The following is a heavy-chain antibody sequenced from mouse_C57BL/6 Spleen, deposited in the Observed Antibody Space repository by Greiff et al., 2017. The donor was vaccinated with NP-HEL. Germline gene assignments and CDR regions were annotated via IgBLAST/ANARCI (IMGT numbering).Heavy chain of an antibody. CDR1: GYTFTSYW. CDR2: IDPSDSYT. CDR3: ARYFTTAWYFDV. V-gene: IGHV1-69*01. D-gene: IGHD1-2*01. Sequence: QVQLQQPGAELVMPGASVKLSCKASGYTFTSYWMHWVKQRPGQGLEWIGEIDPSDSYTNYNQKFKGKSTLTVDKSSSTAYMQLSSLTSEDSAVYYWARYFTTAWYFDVWGTGTTVTVSS. J-gene: IGHJ1*03.